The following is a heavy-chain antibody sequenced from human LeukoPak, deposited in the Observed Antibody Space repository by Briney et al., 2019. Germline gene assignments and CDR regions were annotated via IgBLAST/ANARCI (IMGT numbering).Heavy chain of an antibody. J-gene: IGHJ4*02. V-gene: IGHV4-59*01. CDR2: VYYSGNT. D-gene: IGHD2-2*01. CDR3: ARESDTSPFDY. CDR1: GFTFSDYY. Sequence: GSLRLSCAASGFTFSDYYMSWIRQPPGKGLEWIGYVYYSGNTNYNPSLKNRVTISIDTSKNQFFLKVNSVTAADTAVYYCARESDTSPFDYWGQGTLVTVSS.